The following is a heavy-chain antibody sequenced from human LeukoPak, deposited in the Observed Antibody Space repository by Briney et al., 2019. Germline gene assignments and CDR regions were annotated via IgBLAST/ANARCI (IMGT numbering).Heavy chain of an antibody. CDR2: IYSGGST. J-gene: IGHJ4*02. V-gene: IGHV3-66*02. Sequence: GRSLSLSCAASGFTVSSNYISWVRQAPGKGLEGVSGIYSGGSTYYADSVKGRFTISRDNSKNTQYLQMNSLRAEDTAVYYCASPSGGGYSYGPRGLVYWGQGTLVTVSS. CDR1: GFTVSSNY. CDR3: ASPSGGGYSYGPRGLVY. D-gene: IGHD5-18*01.